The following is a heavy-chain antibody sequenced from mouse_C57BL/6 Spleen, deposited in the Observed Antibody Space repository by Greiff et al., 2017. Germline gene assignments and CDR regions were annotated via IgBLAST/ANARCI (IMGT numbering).Heavy chain of an antibody. CDR3: ARRGFDGYGYAMDY. CDR1: GYTFTSYW. CDR2: IHPNSGST. J-gene: IGHJ4*01. D-gene: IGHD2-3*01. V-gene: IGHV1-64*01. Sequence: QVQLQQPGAELVKPGASVKLSCKASGYTFTSYWMHWVKQRPGQGLEWIGMIHPNSGSTNYNEKFKSKATLTVDKSSSTAYMQLSSLTSEDSAVYYCARRGFDGYGYAMDYWGQGTSVTVSS.